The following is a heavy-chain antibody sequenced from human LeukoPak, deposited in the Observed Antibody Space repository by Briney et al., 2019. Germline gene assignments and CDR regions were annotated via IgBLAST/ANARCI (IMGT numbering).Heavy chain of an antibody. CDR3: AREPPEVRWFGGFDY. CDR1: GFTFSSYW. CDR2: INSDGSST. V-gene: IGHV3-74*01. J-gene: IGHJ4*02. D-gene: IGHD3-10*01. Sequence: PGGSLRLSCAASGFTFSSYWMHWVRQAPGKGLVWVSRINSDGSSTSYADSVKGRFTISRDNAKNTLYLQMNSLRAEDTAVHYCAREPPEVRWFGGFDYWGQGTLVTVSS.